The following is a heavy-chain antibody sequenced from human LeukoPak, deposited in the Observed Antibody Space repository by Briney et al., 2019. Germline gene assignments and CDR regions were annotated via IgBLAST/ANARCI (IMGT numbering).Heavy chain of an antibody. Sequence: ASVKVTCKASGYTCTIYYMHWVRQATGQGLEWMGIINPSGGSTSYAQKFQGRVTMTRDTSTSTVYMELSSLRSEDTAVYYCARARTVTSTFDYWGQGTLVTVSS. CDR1: GYTCTIYY. J-gene: IGHJ4*02. CDR2: INPSGGST. CDR3: ARARTVTSTFDY. D-gene: IGHD4-17*01. V-gene: IGHV1-46*01.